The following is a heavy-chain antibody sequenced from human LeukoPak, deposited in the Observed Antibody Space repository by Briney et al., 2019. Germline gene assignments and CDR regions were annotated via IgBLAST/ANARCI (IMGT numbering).Heavy chain of an antibody. CDR2: ISGSGAGT. V-gene: IGHV3-23*01. Sequence: GGSLRLSCAASGFTFSSYAMGWVRQAPGKGLEWASSISGSGAGTYYADSVKGRCTISRDNSKNTLYLQMNSLRAEDTAVYYCAKADDDSPGYTNYFDYWGQGTLVTVSS. D-gene: IGHD3-22*01. J-gene: IGHJ4*02. CDR3: AKADDDSPGYTNYFDY. CDR1: GFTFSSYA.